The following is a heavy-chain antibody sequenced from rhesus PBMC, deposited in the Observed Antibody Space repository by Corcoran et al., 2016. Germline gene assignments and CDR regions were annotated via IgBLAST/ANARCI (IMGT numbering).Heavy chain of an antibody. CDR2: IFGNRVNS. CDR1: GASISSYW. Sequence: QVQLQESGPGLVKPSETLSLTCAVSGASISSYWWSWIRQPPGKGLEWIGEIFGNRVNSSYNHSLKSRVIISKDASKNQFSLKLSSVTAADTAVYYCARSGYGSGGVYWGQGILVTVAS. V-gene: IGHV4-80*01. J-gene: IGHJ4*01. D-gene: IGHD4-4*01. CDR3: ARSGYGSGGVY.